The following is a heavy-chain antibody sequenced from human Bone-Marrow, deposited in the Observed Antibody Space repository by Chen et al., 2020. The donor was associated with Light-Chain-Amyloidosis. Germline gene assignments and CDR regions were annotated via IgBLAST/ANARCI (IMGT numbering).Heavy chain of an antibody. CDR3: ASDGGLVVVEAAV. CDR2: IKSESDGGTT. J-gene: IGHJ4*02. CDR1: GFSFSNAW. V-gene: IGHV3-15*01. D-gene: IGHD2-21*01. Sequence: EVRLVESGGGVVKPGGSLRLYCEASGFSFSNAWVTWVRQAPGKGLEWLGRIKSESDGGTTAFAASVQGRFGISRDQTRNTVYLQMSSLKSDDTAIYYCASDGGLVVVEAAVWGQGTQVTVSS.